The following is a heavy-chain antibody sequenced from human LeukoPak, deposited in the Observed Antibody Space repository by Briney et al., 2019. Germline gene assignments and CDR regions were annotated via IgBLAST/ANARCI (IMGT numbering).Heavy chain of an antibody. CDR2: ISYDGSNK. V-gene: IGHV3-30*04. CDR1: GFTFSSYA. D-gene: IGHD3-22*01. J-gene: IGHJ6*03. CDR3: ARDRELDYYDSSGYMDV. Sequence: GGSLRLSCAASGFTFSSYAMHWVRQAPGKGLEWVAVISYDGSNKYYADSVKGRFTISRDNAKNSLYLQMNSLRAEDTAVYYCARDRELDYYDSSGYMDVWGKGTTVTVSS.